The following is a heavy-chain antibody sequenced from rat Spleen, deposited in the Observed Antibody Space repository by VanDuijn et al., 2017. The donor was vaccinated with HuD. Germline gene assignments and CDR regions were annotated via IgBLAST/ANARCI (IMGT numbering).Heavy chain of an antibody. J-gene: IGHJ2*01. CDR3: ATRQGY. Sequence: EVQLVESGGGLVQPGRSLKLSCAASGFTFSDYNMAWVRQAPTKGLEWVATISYDGSSTYYRDSVKGRFTISRDNAKSTLYLQMDSLRSEDTATYYCATRQGYWGQGVMVTVSS. V-gene: IGHV5S10*01. CDR2: ISYDGSST. CDR1: GFTFSDYN.